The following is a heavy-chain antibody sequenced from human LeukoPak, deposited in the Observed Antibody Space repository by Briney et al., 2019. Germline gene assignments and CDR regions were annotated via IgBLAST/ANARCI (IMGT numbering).Heavy chain of an antibody. V-gene: IGHV5-10-1*01. CDR1: GYSFTSYW. D-gene: IGHD1-26*01. CDR2: IDPSDSYT. CDR3: ARQGGATPGY. J-gene: IGHJ4*02. Sequence: GESLKISCKGSGYSFTSYWISWVHQMPGKGLEWMGRIDPSDSYTNYSPSFEGHVTISADRSTNTAYLQWSSLKASDTAMYYCARQGGATPGYWGQGTLVTVSS.